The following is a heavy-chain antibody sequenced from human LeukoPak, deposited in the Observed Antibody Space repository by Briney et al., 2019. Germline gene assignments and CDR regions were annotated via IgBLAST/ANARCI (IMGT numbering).Heavy chain of an antibody. CDR1: GGSISSYY. CDR3: ARDNGKIVAVNHNWFDP. CDR2: INRSGST. Sequence: SETLSLTCTVSGGSISSYYWSWIRQPPGKGLEWIGEINRSGSTNCNPSLKSRVTISVDTSQNRISLKLSSVTAADTAVYYCARDNGKIVAVNHNWFDPWGQGTLVTVSS. V-gene: IGHV4-34*01. J-gene: IGHJ5*02. D-gene: IGHD3-22*01.